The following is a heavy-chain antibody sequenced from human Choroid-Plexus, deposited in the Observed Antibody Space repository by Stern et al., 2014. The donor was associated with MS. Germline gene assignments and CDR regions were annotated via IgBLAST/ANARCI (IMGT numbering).Heavy chain of an antibody. CDR1: GYIFTGYY. Sequence: VQLEESGAEVKKPGASVKVSCKTSGYIFTGYYIHWVRQAPGQGLEWMAWINPNTGGTKYAKKFQGRVPMSRDTSISTAYVELSSLTSDDTAVYYCARDQRGITIFGVVTDYYYLGMDVWGQGTTVTVSS. J-gene: IGHJ6*02. V-gene: IGHV1-2*02. CDR2: INPNTGGT. CDR3: ARDQRGITIFGVVTDYYYLGMDV. D-gene: IGHD3-3*01.